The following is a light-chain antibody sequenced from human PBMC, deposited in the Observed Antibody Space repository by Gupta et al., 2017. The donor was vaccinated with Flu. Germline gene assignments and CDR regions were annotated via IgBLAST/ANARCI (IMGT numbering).Light chain of an antibody. CDR1: ALPKKY. CDR2: EDT. J-gene: IGLJ3*02. CDR3: FSTDSSGNHRV. Sequence: SYELTQPPSVSVSPGQTARITCSGDALPKKYAYWYQQKSGQAPVLVIYEDTKRPSRIPTRFSGSSSGTMASLTISEAQVEDEADYYCFSTDSSGNHRVFGGGTKLTVL. V-gene: IGLV3-10*01.